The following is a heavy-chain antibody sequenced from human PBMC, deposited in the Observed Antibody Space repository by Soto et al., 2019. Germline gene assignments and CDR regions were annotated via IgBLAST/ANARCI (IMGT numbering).Heavy chain of an antibody. D-gene: IGHD3-22*01. V-gene: IGHV1-69*04. Sequence: SVKVSCNASGGTSISYTISWVRQAPGQGLEWMGRIIPILGIANYAQKFQGRVTITADKSTSTAYMELSSLRSEDTAVYYCARDSAPDSSGYHIDYWGQGTLVTVSS. J-gene: IGHJ4*02. CDR2: IIPILGIA. CDR3: ARDSAPDSSGYHIDY. CDR1: GGTSISYT.